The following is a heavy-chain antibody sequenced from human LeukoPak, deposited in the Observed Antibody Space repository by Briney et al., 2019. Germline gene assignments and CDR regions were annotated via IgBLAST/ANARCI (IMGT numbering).Heavy chain of an antibody. CDR1: AFTFRSYG. D-gene: IGHD3-16*02. CDR3: AKTLSRPSLGTGGLRLGELSY. CDR2: IRYDGSNK. Sequence: PGGSLRLSCATSAFTFRSYGMHWVRQAPDKGLEWVAFIRYDGSNKYYADSVKGRFTISRDNSKNTLYLQMNSLRAEDTAVYYCAKTLSRPSLGTGGLRLGELSYWGQGTLVTVSS. J-gene: IGHJ4*02. V-gene: IGHV3-30*02.